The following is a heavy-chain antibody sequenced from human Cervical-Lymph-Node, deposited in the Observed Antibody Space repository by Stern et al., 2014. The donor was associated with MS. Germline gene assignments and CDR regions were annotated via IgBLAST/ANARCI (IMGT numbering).Heavy chain of an antibody. J-gene: IGHJ4*02. CDR2: ITPNSGGT. V-gene: IGHV1-2*06. CDR1: GYTFAGNY. Sequence: VQLVESGAEVKKPGASVKVSCKTSGYTFAGNYIHWVRQAPGQGLEWMGRITPNSGGTNYAQKFQGRVTMTRDTSITTASMELSRLRFDDTAIYYCARERGRAGPAMADYWGQGTLVTVSS. D-gene: IGHD5-18*01. CDR3: ARERGRAGPAMADY.